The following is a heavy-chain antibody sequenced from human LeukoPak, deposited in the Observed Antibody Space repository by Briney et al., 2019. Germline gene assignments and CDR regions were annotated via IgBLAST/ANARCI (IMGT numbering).Heavy chain of an antibody. CDR3: ARGPYPLY. CDR2: INPNSGGT. J-gene: IGHJ4*02. D-gene: IGHD2-21*01. V-gene: IGHV1-2*02. CDR1: GYTFTGYY. Sequence: GASVKVSCKASGYTFTGYYMHWVRQAPGQGLEWMGWINPNSGGTNYAQKFQGRVTMTRDTSISTAYMQLNSLKSDDTAVYFCARGPYPLYWGQGTLVTVSS.